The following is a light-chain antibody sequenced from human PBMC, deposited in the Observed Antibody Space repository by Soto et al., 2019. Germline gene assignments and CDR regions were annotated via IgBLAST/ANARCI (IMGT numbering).Light chain of an antibody. CDR3: QQYDNLLPIT. CDR1: QDISKN. V-gene: IGKV1-33*01. Sequence: IQMTQSPSSLSASVGDRVTITCQASQDISKNLNWYQQKPGKAPKLLIYDASSLQTGVPSRFSGRGSAQHFPFTIGSLQPEDVAQYYCQQYDNLLPITFGQGTRLEIK. J-gene: IGKJ5*01. CDR2: DAS.